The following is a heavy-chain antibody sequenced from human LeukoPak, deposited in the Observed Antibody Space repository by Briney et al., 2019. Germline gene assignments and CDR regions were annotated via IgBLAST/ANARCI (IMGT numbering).Heavy chain of an antibody. CDR3: TTEVQITIDRRLFIHDAFHS. D-gene: IGHD3-10*01. J-gene: IGHJ3*02. Sequence: GGSLRLSCAASGFTFSSYGMHWVRQAPGKGLEWVGRIKSKVDGGTTDYATPVKGRFTISRDDSKNMLYLQMNSLKAEDTAVYYYTTEVQITIDRRLFIHDAFHSWGQGTMVTVSS. CDR2: IKSKVDGGTT. V-gene: IGHV3-15*01. CDR1: GFTFSSYG.